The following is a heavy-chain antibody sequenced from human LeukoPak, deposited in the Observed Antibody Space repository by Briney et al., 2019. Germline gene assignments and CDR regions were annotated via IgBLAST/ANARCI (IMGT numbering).Heavy chain of an antibody. CDR2: VSAYNANA. J-gene: IGHJ3*02. V-gene: IGHV1-18*01. D-gene: IGHD3-22*01. CDR3: ARPAFYYFDTITWGASDI. CDR1: GYTFNNYG. Sequence: ASVKVSCTASGYTFNNYGITWVRQAAGQGLEWMAWVSAYNANAKYAQRLQGRVTVTTDTPTSTAYMDLRSLTSHDTAVYYCARPAFYYFDTITWGASDIWGKGEGFTVSS.